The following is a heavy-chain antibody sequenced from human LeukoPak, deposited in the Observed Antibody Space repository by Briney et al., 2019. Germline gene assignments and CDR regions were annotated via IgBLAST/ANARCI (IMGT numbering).Heavy chain of an antibody. CDR3: ARDVDPYRYGLMFDS. Sequence: PGGSLRLSCAASGFTFSSYGMAWVRQAPGKGLEWVSTISSDGKNEHYADSVKGRFTISRDNSKSTLYLQMNSLRAEDTAIYYCARDVDPYRYGLMFDSWGQGTLVTVSS. CDR1: GFTFSSYG. CDR2: ISSDGKNE. J-gene: IGHJ4*02. D-gene: IGHD5-18*01. V-gene: IGHV3-23*01.